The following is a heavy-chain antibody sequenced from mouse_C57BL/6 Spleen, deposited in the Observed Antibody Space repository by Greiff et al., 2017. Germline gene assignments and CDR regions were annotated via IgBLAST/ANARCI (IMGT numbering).Heavy chain of an antibody. D-gene: IGHD2-1*01. V-gene: IGHV1-22*01. J-gene: IGHJ4*01. CDR1: GYTFTDSN. Sequence: VQLQHPGPELVKPGASVKMSCKASGYTFTDSNMHWVKQSHGKSLEWIGYINPNNGGPSYNQTFKGQATLTVYPSSSTAYMELRSLTSEESAVYYDARRNYYDAMDYWGQGTSVTVSS. CDR2: INPNNGGP. CDR3: ARRNYYDAMDY.